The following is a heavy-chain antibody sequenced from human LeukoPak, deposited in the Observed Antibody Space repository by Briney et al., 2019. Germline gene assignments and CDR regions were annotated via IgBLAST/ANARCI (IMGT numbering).Heavy chain of an antibody. CDR2: ISGSGGST. V-gene: IGHV3-23*01. J-gene: IGHJ6*02. D-gene: IGHD2-2*01. Sequence: SGGSLRLSCAASGFTFSSYAMSWVRQAPGKGLEWVSAISGSGGSTYYADSVKGRFTISRDNSKNTLYLQMNSLRAEDTAVYYCAKDGLLGYCSSTSCYGDYYYYGMDVWGQGTTVTVSS. CDR3: AKDGLLGYCSSTSCYGDYYYYGMDV. CDR1: GFTFSSYA.